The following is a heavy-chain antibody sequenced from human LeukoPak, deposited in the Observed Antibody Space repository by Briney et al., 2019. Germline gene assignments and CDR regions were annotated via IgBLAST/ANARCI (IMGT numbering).Heavy chain of an antibody. Sequence: SETLSLTCTVSGGSVSSGSYYWSWIRQSPGKGLEWIGYIYYSGSTNYNPSLKSRVTISVDTSKNQFSLKLSSVTAADTAVYYCARDSGGVTNWFDPWGQGTLVTVSS. D-gene: IGHD3-10*01. J-gene: IGHJ5*02. CDR2: IYYSGST. V-gene: IGHV4-61*01. CDR1: GGSVSSGSYY. CDR3: ARDSGGVTNWFDP.